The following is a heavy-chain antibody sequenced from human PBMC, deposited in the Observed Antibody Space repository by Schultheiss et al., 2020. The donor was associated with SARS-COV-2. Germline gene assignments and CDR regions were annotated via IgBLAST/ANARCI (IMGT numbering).Heavy chain of an antibody. Sequence: SHTLSLTCTVSGGSISSGSYYWSWIRQPAGKGLEWIGRIYTSGSTNYNPSLKSRVTISVDTSKNHFSLQLKSVTPEDTAVYYCARAGDRGSYSFDYWGQGTLVTVSS. CDR1: GGSISSGSYY. D-gene: IGHD1-26*01. V-gene: IGHV4-61*02. CDR3: ARAGDRGSYSFDY. J-gene: IGHJ4*02. CDR2: IYTSGST.